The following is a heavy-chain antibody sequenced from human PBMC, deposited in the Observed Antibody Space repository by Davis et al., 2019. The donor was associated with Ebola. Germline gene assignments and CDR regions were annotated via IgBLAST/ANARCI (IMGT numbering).Heavy chain of an antibody. J-gene: IGHJ6*02. CDR1: GYTFTGYY. D-gene: IGHD6-13*01. V-gene: IGHV1-2*02. CDR2: INPNSGGT. CDR3: AIPESIADYYYYYGMDV. Sequence: ASVKVSCKASGYTFTGYYMHWVRQAPGQGLEWMGWINPNSGGTNYAQKFQGRVTMTRDTSISTAYMELSRLRSDDTAVYYCAIPESIADYYYYYGMDVWGQGTTVTVSS.